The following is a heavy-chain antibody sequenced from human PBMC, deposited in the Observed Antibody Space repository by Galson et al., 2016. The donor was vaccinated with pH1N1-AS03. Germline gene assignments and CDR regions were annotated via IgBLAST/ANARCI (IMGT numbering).Heavy chain of an antibody. CDR1: GFTFNNYW. CDR2: INRDGSEK. V-gene: IGHV3-7*03. D-gene: IGHD5-12*01. Sequence: SLRLSCAASGFTFNNYWMNWVRQAPGKGLEWVAHINRDGSEKNYVDSVKGRFTISRDNAKNSLYLQMNSLRVEDTAVYYCARDLDDKYRGDLGYWGQGALVTVSS. CDR3: ARDLDDKYRGDLGY. J-gene: IGHJ4*02.